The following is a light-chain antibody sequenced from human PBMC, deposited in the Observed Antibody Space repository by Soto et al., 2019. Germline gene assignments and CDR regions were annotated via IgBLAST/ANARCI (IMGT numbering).Light chain of an antibody. V-gene: IGKV1-5*01. CDR3: QQSETYPLT. Sequence: DIQMTQSPSTLSASVGDRVTITCRASQTISTWLAWYHHKPGKAPNLLIYDASTLMSGVPSRFSGSGSGTEFTLTISSLQPGDFATYYCQQSETYPLTFGQGTRLEIK. J-gene: IGKJ5*01. CDR1: QTISTW. CDR2: DAS.